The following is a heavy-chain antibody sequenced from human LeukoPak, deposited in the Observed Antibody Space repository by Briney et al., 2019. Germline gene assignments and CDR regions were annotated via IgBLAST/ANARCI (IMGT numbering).Heavy chain of an antibody. Sequence: ASVKVSCKASGYTFTSYGISWVRQAPGQGLEWMGWISSYNGNTKYAQKLQGRVTMTTDTSTSTAYMELRSLRSDDTAVYYCARLYGGNPGDAFDVWGQGTMVTVSS. CDR2: ISSYNGNT. CDR3: ARLYGGNPGDAFDV. CDR1: GYTFTSYG. D-gene: IGHD4-23*01. V-gene: IGHV1-18*01. J-gene: IGHJ3*01.